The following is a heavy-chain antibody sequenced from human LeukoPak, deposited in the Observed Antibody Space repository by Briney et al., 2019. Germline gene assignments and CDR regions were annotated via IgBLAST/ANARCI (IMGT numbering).Heavy chain of an antibody. CDR2: INPRDSDT. CDR3: ARQSVDGRYTFDY. Sequence: GESLKISCQGSGYSFTNYWIGWVRQMPGKGLEWMGIINPRDSDTKYSPSFQGQVTISVDKSISTAYLQWSSLKASDTAMYYCARQSVDGRYTFDYWGQGTLVTVSS. CDR1: GYSFTNYW. J-gene: IGHJ4*02. D-gene: IGHD3-16*02. V-gene: IGHV5-51*01.